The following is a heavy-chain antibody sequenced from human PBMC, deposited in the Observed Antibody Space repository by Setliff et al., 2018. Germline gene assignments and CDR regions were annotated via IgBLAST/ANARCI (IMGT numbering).Heavy chain of an antibody. D-gene: IGHD3-9*01. Sequence: ASVKVSCKASGYRFTTYGINWVRQALGQGLEWMGWISPYNGNTKYAQKFQGRVTMTADTSTSTAYMELRSLRFDDTAVYYCARDILLVEGVSVTGCWFDPWGQGALVTVS. V-gene: IGHV1-18*01. CDR3: ARDILLVEGVSVTGCWFDP. CDR2: ISPYNGNT. J-gene: IGHJ5*02. CDR1: GYRFTTYG.